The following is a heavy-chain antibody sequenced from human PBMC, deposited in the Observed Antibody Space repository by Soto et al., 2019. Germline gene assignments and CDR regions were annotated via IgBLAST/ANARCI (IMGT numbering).Heavy chain of an antibody. CDR1: GGSIISSSYY. CDR2: IYNSRTT. V-gene: IGHV4-39*01. J-gene: IGHJ3*02. CDR3: ASPVDYGGNSGHAFDI. D-gene: IGHD4-17*01. Sequence: SETLSLTCTVSGGSIISSSYYWGWIRQPPGKGLEWIGNIYNSRTTYYNPSLKSRVTISADTSKNQFSLKLSSVNAADTAVYYCASPVDYGGNSGHAFDIWGQGTTVTVSS.